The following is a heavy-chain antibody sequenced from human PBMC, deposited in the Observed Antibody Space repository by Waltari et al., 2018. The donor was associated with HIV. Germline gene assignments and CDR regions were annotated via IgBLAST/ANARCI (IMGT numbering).Heavy chain of an antibody. J-gene: IGHJ6*01. Sequence: QIYLVQSGAEVRKPGASLKVSCKASGYILSNFGINWVRQAPGQGLDWMGWISPYNRNTNYTQKFHGRATLTTDTATSTAYMELRSLKFDDTAMYYCARVGDSSGWPYYYYGMDVWGQGTTVTVSS. CDR3: ARVGDSSGWPYYYYGMDV. D-gene: IGHD6-19*01. V-gene: IGHV1-18*01. CDR2: ISPYNRNT. CDR1: GYILSNFG.